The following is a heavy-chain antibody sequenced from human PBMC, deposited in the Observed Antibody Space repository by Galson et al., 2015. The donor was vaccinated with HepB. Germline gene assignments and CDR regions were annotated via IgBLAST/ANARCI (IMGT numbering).Heavy chain of an antibody. D-gene: IGHD3-10*01. Sequence: SLRLSCAASGFTFADYAMHWVRQAPGKGLEWVSGLSWNSATIGYADSVKGRFTISRDNAKNSLYLEMNSLRAEDTALYFCAKDMATNILWGVIISHYPYGMDVWGQGTTVTVSS. J-gene: IGHJ6*02. V-gene: IGHV3-9*01. CDR2: LSWNSATI. CDR1: GFTFADYA. CDR3: AKDMATNILWGVIISHYPYGMDV.